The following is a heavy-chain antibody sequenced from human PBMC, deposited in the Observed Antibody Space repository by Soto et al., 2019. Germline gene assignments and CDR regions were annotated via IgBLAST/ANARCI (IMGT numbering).Heavy chain of an antibody. Sequence: QPGGSLRLSCAASGFTFSSYAMSWVRQAPGKGLEWVSAVSGSGGSTYYPDSVQGRFTLSRDNSKNAMYLQINSLRGEDTAVYYCANLGSENYDSSGYYCKYYVDYWGQGTLVTVSS. V-gene: IGHV3-23*01. CDR3: ANLGSENYDSSGYYCKYYVDY. CDR1: GFTFSSYA. CDR2: VSGSGGST. J-gene: IGHJ4*02. D-gene: IGHD3-22*01.